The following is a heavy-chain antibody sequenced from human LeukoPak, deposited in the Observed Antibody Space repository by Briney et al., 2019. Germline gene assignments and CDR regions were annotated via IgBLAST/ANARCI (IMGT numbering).Heavy chain of an antibody. V-gene: IGHV3-74*01. CDR3: ARAITGSGWYDY. CDR1: GFTFSSYW. CDR2: INSDGSST. D-gene: IGHD6-19*01. J-gene: IGHJ4*02. Sequence: PGGPLRLSCAASGFTFSSYWMHWVRQAPGKGLVWVSRINSDGSSTSYADSVKGRFTISRDNAKNTLYLQMNSLRAEDTAVYYCARAITGSGWYDYWGQGTLVTVSS.